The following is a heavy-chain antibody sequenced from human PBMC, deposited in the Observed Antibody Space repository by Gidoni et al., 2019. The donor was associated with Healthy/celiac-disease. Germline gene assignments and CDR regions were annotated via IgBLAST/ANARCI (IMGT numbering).Heavy chain of an antibody. V-gene: IGHV4-39*01. D-gene: IGHD3-22*01. CDR1: GGSISSSSYY. Sequence: QLQLPESGPGLVEPSETLSVTCTVSGGSISSSSYYWGWMRQPPGKGLAWFGSIDYSGTTYYNPSRKSRVTISVDTSKNPFSLKLSSVTAADTAVYYCAIPYYYDSSGHSGHWFDPWGQGTLVTVSS. J-gene: IGHJ5*02. CDR3: AIPYYYDSSGHSGHWFDP. CDR2: IDYSGTT.